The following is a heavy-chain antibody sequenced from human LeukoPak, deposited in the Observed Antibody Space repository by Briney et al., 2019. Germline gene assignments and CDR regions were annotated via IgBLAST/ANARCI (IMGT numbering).Heavy chain of an antibody. J-gene: IGHJ4*02. CDR1: GFTFSSYG. CDR2: IWYDGSNK. V-gene: IGHV3-33*01. CDR3: ARGNIGTAVGY. Sequence: GGSLRLSCAASGFTFSSYGMHWVRQAPGKGLEWVAVIWYDGSNKYYADSVKGRFTISRDNSKNTLYLQMNSLRAEDTAVYYCARGNIGTAVGYWGQGTLVTVSS. D-gene: IGHD2-21*02.